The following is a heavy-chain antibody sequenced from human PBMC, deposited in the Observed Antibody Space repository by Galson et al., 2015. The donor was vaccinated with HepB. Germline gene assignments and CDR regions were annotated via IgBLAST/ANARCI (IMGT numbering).Heavy chain of an antibody. J-gene: IGHJ5*02. V-gene: IGHV3-64D*06. CDR2: ISSNGGST. CDR3: VKEAAAGNNWFDP. Sequence: SLRLSCAASGFTFSSYAMHWVRQAPGKGLEYVSAISSNGGSTYYADSVKGRFTISRDNSKNTLYLQMSSLRAEDTAVYYCVKEAAAGNNWFDPWGQGTLVTVSS. CDR1: GFTFSSYA. D-gene: IGHD6-13*01.